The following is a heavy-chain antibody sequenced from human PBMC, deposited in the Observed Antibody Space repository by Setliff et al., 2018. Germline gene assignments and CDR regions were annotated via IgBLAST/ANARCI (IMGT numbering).Heavy chain of an antibody. Sequence: GGSLRLSCAASGFHFNSYGMHWVRQAPGKGLEWVAFIRFDGSNKNYEDSVKGRSTISRDNSKNTLYLQMNNLRGDDTAVYYCAKERTMAVSSIPDYWGQGVLVTVSS. V-gene: IGHV3-30*02. J-gene: IGHJ4*02. CDR1: GFHFNSYG. D-gene: IGHD2-21*02. CDR3: AKERTMAVSSIPDY. CDR2: IRFDGSNK.